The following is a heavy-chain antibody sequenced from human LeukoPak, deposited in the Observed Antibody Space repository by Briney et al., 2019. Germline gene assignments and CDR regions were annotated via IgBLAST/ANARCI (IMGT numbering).Heavy chain of an antibody. CDR1: GFTFSSHW. CDR3: ARGGDTIGSIRSPFDI. J-gene: IGHJ3*02. D-gene: IGHD3-22*01. V-gene: IGHV3-7*05. Sequence: GGSLRLSCAASGFTFSSHWMSWVRQAPGKGLEWVANIKQDGSEKYYVDSVKGRFIISRDNSKNTVYLQLNSLRAEDTAVYYCARGGDTIGSIRSPFDIWGQGTMVTVSS. CDR2: IKQDGSEK.